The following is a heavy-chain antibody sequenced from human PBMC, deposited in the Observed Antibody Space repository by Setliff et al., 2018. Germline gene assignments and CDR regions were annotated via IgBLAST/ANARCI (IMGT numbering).Heavy chain of an antibody. CDR1: GGSISSSSYY. Sequence: KPSETLSLTCTVSGGSISSSSYYWGWIRQPPGKGLEWIGSIYYSGSTYYNPSLKSRVTISVDTSKNQFSLKLSSVTAADTAVYYCARTLYDYDILTGPGYYFDYWGQGTLVTVS. V-gene: IGHV4-39*07. CDR3: ARTLYDYDILTGPGYYFDY. D-gene: IGHD3-9*01. CDR2: IYYSGST. J-gene: IGHJ4*02.